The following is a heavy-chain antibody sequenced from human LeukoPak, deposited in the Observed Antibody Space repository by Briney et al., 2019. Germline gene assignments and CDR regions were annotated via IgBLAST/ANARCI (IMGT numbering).Heavy chain of an antibody. CDR3: ARISTNTWYNFDY. Sequence: GGSLRLSCVASGFSFNNHEMNWVRQAPGQGLEWVSYISSGGGSIYYADSVKGRFTISRDNAKYSLYLQMNSLRGEDTAVYYCARISTNTWYNFDYWGQGILVTVSS. D-gene: IGHD2-2*01. J-gene: IGHJ4*02. V-gene: IGHV3-48*03. CDR2: ISSGGGSI. CDR1: GFSFNNHE.